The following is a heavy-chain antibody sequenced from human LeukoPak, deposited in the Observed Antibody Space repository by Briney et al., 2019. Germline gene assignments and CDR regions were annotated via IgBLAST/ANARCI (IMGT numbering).Heavy chain of an antibody. CDR1: SGSISRYY. CDR2: IYYSGST. D-gene: IGHD3-10*01. J-gene: IGHJ4*02. V-gene: IGHV4-59*12. CDR3: AREWFGELPHFDY. Sequence: PSETLSLTCTISSGSISRYYWSWIRQPPGKGLEWIGYIYYSGSTNYNPSLKSRVTISIDTSKHQFSLKLSSVTAADTAVYYCAREWFGELPHFDYWGQGTLVTVSS.